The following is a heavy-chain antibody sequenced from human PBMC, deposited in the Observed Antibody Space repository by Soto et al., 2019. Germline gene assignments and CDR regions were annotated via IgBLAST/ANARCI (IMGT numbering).Heavy chain of an antibody. CDR1: GFTFDDYT. CDR2: ISWDGGST. V-gene: IGHV3-43*01. Sequence: GGSLRLSCAASGFTFDDYTMHWVRQAPGKGLEWVSLISWDGGSTYYADSVKGRFTISRDNSKNSLYLQMNSLRTEDTALYYCAKINSAYGYFDYWGQGTLVTVSS. D-gene: IGHD5-12*01. J-gene: IGHJ4*02. CDR3: AKINSAYGYFDY.